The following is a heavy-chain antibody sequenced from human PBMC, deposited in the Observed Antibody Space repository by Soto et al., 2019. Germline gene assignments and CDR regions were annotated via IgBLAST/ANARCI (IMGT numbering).Heavy chain of an antibody. Sequence: GASVKVSCKASGITSTTYAIHWMRQAPGHGLEWMGWINTGNGNTRYSQRFLGRVSLTTDTSTSTASMDLSSLTSEDTAVYYCARATSGYVTWGQGTLVTVSS. D-gene: IGHD5-12*01. CDR3: ARATSGYVT. J-gene: IGHJ5*02. CDR2: INTGNGNT. V-gene: IGHV1-3*04. CDR1: GITSTTYA.